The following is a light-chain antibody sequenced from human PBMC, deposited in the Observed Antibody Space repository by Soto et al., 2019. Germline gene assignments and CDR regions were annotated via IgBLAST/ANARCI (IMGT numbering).Light chain of an antibody. CDR1: SSDVGGYYY. CDR3: SSYTSSNTFYV. V-gene: IGLV2-14*01. CDR2: QVS. J-gene: IGLJ1*01. Sequence: QSALTQPASVSGSPGQSITISCTGTSSDVGGYYYVSWYQHHPGKAPKLLLYQVSNRPSGVSNRFSGSKSGNTASLTISGLQAEDEADYYCSSYTSSNTFYVFGTGTKLAV.